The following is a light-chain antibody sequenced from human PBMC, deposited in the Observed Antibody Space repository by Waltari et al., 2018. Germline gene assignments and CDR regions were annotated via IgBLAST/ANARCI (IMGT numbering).Light chain of an antibody. Sequence: QSALTQPASVSGSPGQSITISCTGTSSDVGGYPYVSWYQHHPGKAPKLMIHYVNKRPSGVSKRFSGSKSGNTASLTISGLQAEDEADYYCSSYTTTSTFYVFGTGTKVTVL. CDR2: YVN. J-gene: IGLJ1*01. CDR3: SSYTTTSTFYV. CDR1: SSDVGGYPY. V-gene: IGLV2-14*03.